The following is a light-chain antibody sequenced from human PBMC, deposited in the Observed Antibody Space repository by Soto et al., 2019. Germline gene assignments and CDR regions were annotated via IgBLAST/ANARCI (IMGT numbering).Light chain of an antibody. CDR2: QIS. V-gene: IGKV3-11*01. CDR1: QYINTR. CDR3: HQRQSWPRT. Sequence: DIVLTPSPAPLASYRCDRVTLSCMAGQYINTRLAWYQHRPGQSPRLLIYQISLRAAGIPARFSASGSGTDFTLTISDVQPEDFALYYCHQRQSWPRTFGQGTKVDIK. J-gene: IGKJ1*01.